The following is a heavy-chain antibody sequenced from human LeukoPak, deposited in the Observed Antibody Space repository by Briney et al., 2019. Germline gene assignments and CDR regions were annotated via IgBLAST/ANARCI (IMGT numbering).Heavy chain of an antibody. CDR3: ARHATVGYCSGGSCYYYGMDV. V-gene: IGHV5-51*01. J-gene: IGHJ6*02. D-gene: IGHD2-15*01. Sequence: GESLKISCKGSGYSFTSYWIGWVRQMPGKGLEFMWIIYPGDSDTRYSPSFQGQVTISADKSISTAYLQWSSLKASDTAMYYCARHATVGYCSGGSCYYYGMDVWGQGTTVTVSS. CDR1: GYSFTSYW. CDR2: IYPGDSDT.